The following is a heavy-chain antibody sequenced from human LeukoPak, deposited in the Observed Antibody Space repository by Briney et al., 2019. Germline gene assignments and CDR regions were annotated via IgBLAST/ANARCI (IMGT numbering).Heavy chain of an antibody. CDR1: GYTFTGYY. D-gene: IGHD2-2*01. CDR3: ARVVPAAIMGNYYYYMDV. Sequence: ASVKVSCKASGYTFTGYYMHWVRQAPGQGLEWMGWINPNSGGTNYAQKFQGRVTMTRDTSISTAYMELSRLRSDDTAVYYCARVVPAAIMGNYYYYMDVWGKGTTVTVSS. CDR2: INPNSGGT. J-gene: IGHJ6*03. V-gene: IGHV1-2*02.